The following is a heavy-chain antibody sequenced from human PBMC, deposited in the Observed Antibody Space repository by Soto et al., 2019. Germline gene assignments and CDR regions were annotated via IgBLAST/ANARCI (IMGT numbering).Heavy chain of an antibody. CDR3: ARRNYGSGSTYFDY. D-gene: IGHD3-10*01. CDR2: MYYTGST. V-gene: IGHV4-61*08. Sequence: PSQIQSHTCTVSDGSISSGGYYWSWNHQHPGKGLEWIGYMYYTGSTNYSPSLKSRVTISVDTSKNQFSLKLNSMTAADTAVYYCARRNYGSGSTYFDYWGQGTLVTVSS. J-gene: IGHJ4*02. CDR1: DGSISSGGYY.